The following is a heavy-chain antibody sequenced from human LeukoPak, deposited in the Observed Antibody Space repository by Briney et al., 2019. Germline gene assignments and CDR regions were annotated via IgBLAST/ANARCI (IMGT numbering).Heavy chain of an antibody. Sequence: SETLSLTCTVSGGSISSYYWSWIRQPPGKGLEWIGYIYYSGSTNYNPSLKSRVTISVDTSKNQFSLKLSSVTAADTAVYYCACITMVRGEDYRGQGTLVTVSS. CDR3: ACITMVRGEDY. D-gene: IGHD3-10*01. V-gene: IGHV4-59*08. J-gene: IGHJ4*02. CDR2: IYYSGST. CDR1: GGSISSYY.